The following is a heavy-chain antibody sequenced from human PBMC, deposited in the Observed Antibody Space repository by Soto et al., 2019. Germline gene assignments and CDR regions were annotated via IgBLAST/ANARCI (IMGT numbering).Heavy chain of an antibody. D-gene: IGHD6-19*01. J-gene: IGHJ5*02. CDR2: FYSSGSI. V-gene: IGHV4-39*07. CDR3: ARMYSSGSGWFHP. CDR1: GGSITSSSHF. Sequence: KPSETLSLTCSASGGSITSSSHFWGWVRQPPGKGLEWIGSFYSSGSIIYNPSLRSRVSISGDTSSNQFSMSLTSVTAADTARYYCARMYSSGSGWFHPWGQGTLVTVSS.